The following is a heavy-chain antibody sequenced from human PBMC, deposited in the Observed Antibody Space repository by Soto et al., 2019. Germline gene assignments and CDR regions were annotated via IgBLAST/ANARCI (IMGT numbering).Heavy chain of an antibody. J-gene: IGHJ4*02. CDR1: GGAFGRYS. Sequence: QVQLEQSGPEVKRPGTSVKVSCKASGGAFGRYSVSWVRQAPGQGLEWIGGVIPVFNTSNYSLKFHGRVAISADESTSTVFMELRSLRSEDTALYYCARGDEMTAVTIFEYWGQGTLVTVS. CDR3: ARGDEMTAVTIFEY. D-gene: IGHD4-17*01. CDR2: VIPVFNTS. V-gene: IGHV1-69*01.